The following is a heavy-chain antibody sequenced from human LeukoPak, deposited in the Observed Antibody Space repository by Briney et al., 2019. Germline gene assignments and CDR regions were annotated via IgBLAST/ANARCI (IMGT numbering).Heavy chain of an antibody. CDR1: GFTFSGSA. CDR2: IRSKANSYAT. D-gene: IGHD6-19*01. V-gene: IGHV3-73*01. Sequence: GGSLKLSCAASGFTFSGSAMHWVRQASGKGLEWVGRIRSKANSYATAYAASVKGRFTTSRDDSKNTAYLQMNSLKTEDTAVYYCTRQGEAIAVAGTGSQAGYWGQGTLVTVSS. J-gene: IGHJ4*02. CDR3: TRQGEAIAVAGTGSQAGY.